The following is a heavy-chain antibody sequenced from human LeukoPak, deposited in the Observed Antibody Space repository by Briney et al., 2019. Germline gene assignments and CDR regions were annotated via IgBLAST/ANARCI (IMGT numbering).Heavy chain of an antibody. Sequence: ASVKVSCKASGYTFTGYYMHWVRQAPGQGLEWMGWINPNSGGTNYAQKFQGRVTMTRDTSISTAYMELSRLRSDDTAVYYCARDYDFWSGDIDYWDQGTLVTVSS. CDR2: INPNSGGT. CDR3: ARDYDFWSGDIDY. J-gene: IGHJ4*02. D-gene: IGHD3-3*01. CDR1: GYTFTGYY. V-gene: IGHV1-2*02.